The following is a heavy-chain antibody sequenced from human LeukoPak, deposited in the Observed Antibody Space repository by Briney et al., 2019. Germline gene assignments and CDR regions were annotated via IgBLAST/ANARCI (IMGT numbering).Heavy chain of an antibody. CDR2: IKQDGSEE. Sequence: GGSLRLSCAASGFTFSNYWMTWVGQAPGKGLEWVANIKQDGSEEYYVDSVKGRFTISRDNTKNSLYLQMNSLRAEDTAVYYCAELGITMIGGVWGKGTTVTISS. D-gene: IGHD3-10*02. CDR3: AELGITMIGGV. V-gene: IGHV3-7*01. CDR1: GFTFSNYW. J-gene: IGHJ6*04.